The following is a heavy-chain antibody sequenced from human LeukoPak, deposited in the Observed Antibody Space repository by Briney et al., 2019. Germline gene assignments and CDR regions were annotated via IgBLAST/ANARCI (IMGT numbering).Heavy chain of an antibody. V-gene: IGHV3-43*02. D-gene: IGHD2-8*01. J-gene: IGHJ4*02. CDR3: AKEEYSHTTNYFDN. Sequence: GGSLRLSCVASGLPIGDFAMHWVRQAPGQGLEWVSLISGDGGSTFYADSVRGRFTISRDNSKNSLSLQMNSLTTEDTALYYCAKEEYSHTTNYFDNWGQGILVTVSP. CDR1: GLPIGDFA. CDR2: ISGDGGST.